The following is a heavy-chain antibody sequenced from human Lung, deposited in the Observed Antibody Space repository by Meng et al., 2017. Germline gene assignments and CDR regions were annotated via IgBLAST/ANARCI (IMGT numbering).Heavy chain of an antibody. D-gene: IGHD2-15*01. CDR2: ISSDSRYI. CDR1: AFTFSNYS. J-gene: IGHJ4*02. Sequence: EVQLVESGGGLVTPGGSLRLSCAASAFTFSNYSMNWVRQAPGKELEWVSSISSDSRYIFYADSVKGRFTISRDNGKKLLYLQMNSLSPEDTAVFYCARFETVGVATGDFWGQGTLVTVSS. CDR3: ARFETVGVATGDF. V-gene: IGHV3-21*01.